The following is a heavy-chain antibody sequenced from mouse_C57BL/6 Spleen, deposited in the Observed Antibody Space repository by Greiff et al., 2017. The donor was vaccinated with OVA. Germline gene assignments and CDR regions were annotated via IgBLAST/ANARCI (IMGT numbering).Heavy chain of an antibody. CDR1: GFTFSSYA. D-gene: IGHD2-4*01. J-gene: IGHJ3*01. Sequence: EVMLVESGGGLVKPGGSLKLSCAASGFTFSSYAMSWVRQTPEKRLEWVATISDGGSYTYYPDNVKGRFTISRDNAKNNLYLQMSHLKSEDTAMYYCARHDYDYDGDWFAYWGQGTLVTVSA. CDR2: ISDGGSYT. CDR3: ARHDYDYDGDWFAY. V-gene: IGHV5-4*03.